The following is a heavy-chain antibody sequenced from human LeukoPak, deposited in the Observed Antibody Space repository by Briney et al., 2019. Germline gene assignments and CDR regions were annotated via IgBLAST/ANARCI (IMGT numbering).Heavy chain of an antibody. CDR1: GFTFSNYA. CDR3: ARDGKSAAMDYYGMDV. D-gene: IGHD2-2*01. CDR2: IWHDVTNK. J-gene: IGHJ6*02. Sequence: GRCLRLSCAASGFTFSNYATHWVRQAPGKGLEWVAVIWHDVTNKFYADSVKGRFTISRDNSKNTLYLQMNSLRAEDTAVYYCARDGKSAAMDYYGMDVWGQGTTVTVSS. V-gene: IGHV3-33*01.